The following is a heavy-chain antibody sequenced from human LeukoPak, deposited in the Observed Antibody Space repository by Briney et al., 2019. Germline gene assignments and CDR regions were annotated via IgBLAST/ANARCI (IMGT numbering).Heavy chain of an antibody. V-gene: IGHV3-23*01. CDR1: GFTFSSYA. CDR2: ISGSGGST. D-gene: IGHD3-22*01. CDR3: AKAETGYYDSSGYHI. J-gene: IGHJ3*02. Sequence: GGSLRLSCAASGFTFSSYAMSRVRQAPGKGLEWVSAISGSGGSTYYADSVKGRFTISRDDSKNTLYLQMNSLRAEDTAVYYCAKAETGYYDSSGYHIWGQGTMVTVSS.